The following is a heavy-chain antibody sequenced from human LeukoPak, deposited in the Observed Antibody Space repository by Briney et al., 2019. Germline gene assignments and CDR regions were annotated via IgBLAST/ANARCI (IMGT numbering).Heavy chain of an antibody. CDR3: VRGFGDY. J-gene: IGHJ4*02. Sequence: GGSLRLSCAASGFTFSDYGMFWVRQAPGKGLVWVSHINSDGSETKDADSVKGRFTSSSDNAKNTLYLQMYSLRAEDTAVYYCVRGFGDYWGQGTLVTVSS. D-gene: IGHD3-16*01. V-gene: IGHV3-74*03. CDR1: GFTFSDYG. CDR2: INSDGSET.